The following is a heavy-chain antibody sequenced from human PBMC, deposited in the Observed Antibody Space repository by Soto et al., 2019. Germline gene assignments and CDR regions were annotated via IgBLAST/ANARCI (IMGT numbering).Heavy chain of an antibody. CDR2: MYYSGST. CDR3: AASCVGCGGFNYYGMDV. Sequence: SETLSLTCAVSGGSISSGGYSWSWIRQPPGKGLEWIGYMYYSGSTYYNPSLKSRVTISVDTSKNQFSLKLSSVTAADTAVYYCAASCVGCGGFNYYGMDVWGQGTTVTVSS. J-gene: IGHJ6*02. CDR1: GGSISSGGYS. V-gene: IGHV4-31*11. D-gene: IGHD2-21*01.